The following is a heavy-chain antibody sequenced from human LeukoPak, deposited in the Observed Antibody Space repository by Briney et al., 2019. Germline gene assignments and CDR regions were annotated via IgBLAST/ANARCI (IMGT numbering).Heavy chain of an antibody. CDR1: GFTFSGYA. CDR3: VKAYSSGWYDAFDI. J-gene: IGHJ3*02. Sequence: GGSLRLSYSASGFTFSGYAMHWVRQAPGKGLEYVSAISSNGGSTYYADSVKGRFTISRDNSKNTLYLQMSSLRAEDTAVYYCVKAYSSGWYDAFDIWGQGTMVTVSS. V-gene: IGHV3-64D*09. CDR2: ISSNGGST. D-gene: IGHD6-19*01.